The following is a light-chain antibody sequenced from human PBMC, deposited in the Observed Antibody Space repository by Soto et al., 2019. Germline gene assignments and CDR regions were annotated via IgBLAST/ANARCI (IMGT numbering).Light chain of an antibody. CDR1: QSISTW. CDR3: QQYNSYSLIT. CDR2: KAS. Sequence: DIQMTQSPSTLSASVGDRVTITCRASQSISTWLAWYQQKPGKAPKLLIYKASNLESGVPSRFSGSGSGTEFTLTISSLQPDDFATYYCQQYNSYSLITFGQGTRLEIK. V-gene: IGKV1-5*03. J-gene: IGKJ5*01.